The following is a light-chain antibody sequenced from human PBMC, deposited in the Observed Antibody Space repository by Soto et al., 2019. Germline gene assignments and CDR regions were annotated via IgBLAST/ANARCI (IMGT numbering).Light chain of an antibody. Sequence: DIQMTQSPSSLSASVGDRVTITCRASQDISNYLAWYQQKPGKVPKLLIYAASTLQCGVPSRFSGSRSGTEFTLTISSLQPEDFATYYCQQFNSAPFTFGAGTKVDI. V-gene: IGKV1-27*01. CDR2: AAS. CDR1: QDISNY. J-gene: IGKJ3*01. CDR3: QQFNSAPFT.